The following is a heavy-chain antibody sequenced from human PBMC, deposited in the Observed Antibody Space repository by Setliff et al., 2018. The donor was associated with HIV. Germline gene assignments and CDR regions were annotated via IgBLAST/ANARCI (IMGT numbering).Heavy chain of an antibody. V-gene: IGHV4-38-2*01. J-gene: IGHJ4*02. CDR2: IYHSGGT. D-gene: IGHD3-3*01. CDR1: GYSISSGYY. Sequence: SETLSLTCAVSGYSISSGYYWGWIRQPPGRGLEWIGNIYHSGGTHYNPSLRSRVTLSVDTAKNHFSLKLSSVTAADTAVFYCARVPFTTGFDYWGQGILVTVSS. CDR3: ARVPFTTGFDY.